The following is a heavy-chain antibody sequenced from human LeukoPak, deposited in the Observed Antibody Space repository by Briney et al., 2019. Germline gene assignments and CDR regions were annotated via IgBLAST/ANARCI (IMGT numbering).Heavy chain of an antibody. D-gene: IGHD6-19*01. V-gene: IGHV4-59*08. J-gene: IGHJ4*02. CDR3: ARRSGWYGIDY. CDR1: GGSLTSHY. CDR2: IYDSGST. Sequence: SETLSLTCTVSGGSLTSHYWTWIRQPPGKGLEWIGYIYDSGSTNYNPSLKNRVTISVDTSKSQFSLKLSSVTAADTAVYYCARRSGWYGIDYWGRGTLVTVSS.